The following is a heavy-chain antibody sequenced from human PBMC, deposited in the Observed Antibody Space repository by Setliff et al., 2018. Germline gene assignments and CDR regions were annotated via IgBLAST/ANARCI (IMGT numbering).Heavy chain of an antibody. Sequence: LGESLKISCAASGFTFSSYAMSWVRQAPGKGLEWVSAISSSSSTIYYADSVKGRFTISRDNAKNSLYLQMNSLRAEDTAVYYCARVAFANWYFDLWGRGTLVTVSS. V-gene: IGHV3-48*01. CDR2: ISSSSSTI. CDR3: ARVAFANWYFDL. J-gene: IGHJ2*01. CDR1: GFTFSSYA.